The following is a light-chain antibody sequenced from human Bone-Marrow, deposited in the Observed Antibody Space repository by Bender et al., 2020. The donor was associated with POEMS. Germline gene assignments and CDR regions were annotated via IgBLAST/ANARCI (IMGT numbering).Light chain of an antibody. Sequence: SYELTQPPSVSVSPGQTARITCSGDTLPHQYAYWYQQKPGQAPVLVTYTDNKRPSGVPERFSGSSSGTTVTLTISGVQAEDEADYYCSSYRGSSTRAVFGGGTQLTVL. CDR1: TLPHQY. CDR3: SSYRGSSTRAV. J-gene: IGLJ7*01. CDR2: TDN. V-gene: IGLV3-25*03.